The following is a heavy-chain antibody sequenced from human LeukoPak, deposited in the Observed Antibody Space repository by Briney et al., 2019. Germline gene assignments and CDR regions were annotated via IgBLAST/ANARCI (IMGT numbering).Heavy chain of an antibody. CDR3: AKAVDCSGGSCHFFFDY. V-gene: IGHV3-30*07. CDR1: GFTFSSYA. Sequence: PGRPLRLSCAASGFTFSSYAMHWVRQARGKGLEWVAVISYDGSNKYYADSVKGRFTISRDNSKNTLYLQMNSLRAEDTAVYYCAKAVDCSGGSCHFFFDYWGQGTLVTVSS. J-gene: IGHJ4*02. D-gene: IGHD2-15*01. CDR2: ISYDGSNK.